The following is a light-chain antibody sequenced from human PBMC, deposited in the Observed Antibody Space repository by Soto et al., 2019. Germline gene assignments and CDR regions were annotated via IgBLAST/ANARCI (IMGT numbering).Light chain of an antibody. CDR2: GAS. CDR3: QQYGSLSWT. J-gene: IGKJ1*01. Sequence: SVLTQSPGTLSLSPGERATLSCRASQSVSSSYLAWYQQKPGQAPRLLIYGASSRATGIPDRFSGSGSGTDFTLTISGLEPEDFAVYYCQQYGSLSWTFGQGTKVDIK. CDR1: QSVSSSY. V-gene: IGKV3-20*01.